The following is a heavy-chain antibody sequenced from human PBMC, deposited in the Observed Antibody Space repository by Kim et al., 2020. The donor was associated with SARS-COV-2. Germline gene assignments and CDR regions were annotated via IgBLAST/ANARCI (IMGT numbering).Heavy chain of an antibody. CDR2: INHSGST. CDR3: ARGSNDFWSGYYFRRGNW. CDR1: GGSFSGYY. Sequence: SETLSLTCAVYGGSFSGYYWSWIRQPPGKGLEWIGEINHSGSTNYNPSLKSRVTISVDTSKNQFSLKLSSVTAADTAVYYCARGSNDFWSGYYFRRGNW. V-gene: IGHV4-34*01. D-gene: IGHD3-3*01. J-gene: IGHJ5*01.